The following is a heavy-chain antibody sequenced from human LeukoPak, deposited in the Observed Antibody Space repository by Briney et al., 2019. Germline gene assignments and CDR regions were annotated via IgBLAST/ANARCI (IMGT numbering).Heavy chain of an antibody. V-gene: IGHV1-2*06. CDR3: AREGADNWNPIDY. Sequence: ASVKVSCKASGYTFTGYYIHWVRQAPGQGLEWMGRINPNSGGTNYAQKFQGRDTMTRDTSISTAYMELSRLRSDDTAVYYCAREGADNWNPIDYWGQGTLVTVSS. D-gene: IGHD1-20*01. CDR1: GYTFTGYY. CDR2: INPNSGGT. J-gene: IGHJ4*02.